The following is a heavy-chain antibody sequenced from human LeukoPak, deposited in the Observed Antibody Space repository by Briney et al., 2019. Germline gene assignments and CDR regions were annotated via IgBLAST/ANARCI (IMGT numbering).Heavy chain of an antibody. CDR1: GFTFSSYA. Sequence: KPGRSLRLSCAASGFTFSSYAMHWVRQAPGKGLEWVAVISYDGSNKYYADSVKGRFTISRDNSKNTLYLQMNSLRAEDTAVYYCASIPQGKQQLGLDYWGQGTLVTVSS. J-gene: IGHJ4*02. D-gene: IGHD6-13*01. V-gene: IGHV3-30-3*01. CDR2: ISYDGSNK. CDR3: ASIPQGKQQLGLDY.